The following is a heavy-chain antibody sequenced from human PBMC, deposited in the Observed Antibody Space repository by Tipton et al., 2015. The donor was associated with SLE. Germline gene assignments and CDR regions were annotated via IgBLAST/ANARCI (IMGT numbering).Heavy chain of an antibody. CDR2: IYYSGST. CDR1: GGSISSGGYY. Sequence: LRLSCTVSGGSISSGGYYWSWIRQHPGKGLEWIGYIYYSGSTYYNPSLKSRVTISVDTSKNQFSLKLSSVTAADTAVYYCAGMSYPREGYFDYWGQGTLVTVSS. CDR3: AGMSYPREGYFDY. D-gene: IGHD1-26*01. V-gene: IGHV4-31*02. J-gene: IGHJ4*02.